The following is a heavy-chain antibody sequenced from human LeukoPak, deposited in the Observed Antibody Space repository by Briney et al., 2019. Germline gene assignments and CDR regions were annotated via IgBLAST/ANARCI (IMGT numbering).Heavy chain of an antibody. CDR2: INWNGGST. V-gene: IGHV3-20*04. J-gene: IGHJ4*02. CDR3: ARVGYSSGHYYFDY. D-gene: IGHD6-19*01. CDR1: GFTFDDYG. Sequence: GGSLRLFCAASGFTFDDYGMSWVRQAPGKGLEWVSGINWNGGSTGYADSVKGRFTISRDNANNSLYLQMNSLRAEDTALYYCARVGYSSGHYYFDYWRQGTLVTVSS.